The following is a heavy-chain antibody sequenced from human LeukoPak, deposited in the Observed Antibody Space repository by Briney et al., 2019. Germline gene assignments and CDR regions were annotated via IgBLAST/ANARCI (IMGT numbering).Heavy chain of an antibody. CDR2: IYYSGST. J-gene: IGHJ4*02. D-gene: IGHD6-19*01. Sequence: SETLSLTCTVSGGSISSGDYYWSWIRQPPGKGLEWIGYIYYSGSTYYNPSLKSRVTISVDTSKNQFSLKLSSVTAADTAVYYCARGMPAGTVDYWGQGTLVTVSS. V-gene: IGHV4-30-4*01. CDR3: ARGMPAGTVDY. CDR1: GGSISSGDYY.